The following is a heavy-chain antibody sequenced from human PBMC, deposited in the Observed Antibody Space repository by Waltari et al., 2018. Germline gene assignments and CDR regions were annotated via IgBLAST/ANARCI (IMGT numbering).Heavy chain of an antibody. CDR3: ARTDYDFWSGYFDY. CDR2: IYHSGST. J-gene: IGHJ4*02. CDR1: GYSISSGYY. V-gene: IGHV4-38-2*02. Sequence: QVQLQESGPGLVKPSETLSLTCTVSGYSISSGYYWGWIRQPPGKGLEWIGSIYHSGSTYYNPSLKSRVTTSVDTSKNQFSLKLSSVTAADTAVYYCARTDYDFWSGYFDYWGQGTLVTVSS. D-gene: IGHD3-3*01.